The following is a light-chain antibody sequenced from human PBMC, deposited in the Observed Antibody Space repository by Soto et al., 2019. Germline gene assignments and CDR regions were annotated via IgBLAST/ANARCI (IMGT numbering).Light chain of an antibody. V-gene: IGKV3-15*01. CDR2: GES. J-gene: IGKJ5*01. CDR3: QQYNNWPIT. CDR1: QNVGTN. Sequence: ELVMTQSPDTLSVSPGESVTLSCRASQNVGTNLAWYQQKPGQAPRLLIYGESTRATGFPDRFSGSGSVTELTLTISRLQSGDFAVYYCQQYNNWPITFGQGTRLEIK.